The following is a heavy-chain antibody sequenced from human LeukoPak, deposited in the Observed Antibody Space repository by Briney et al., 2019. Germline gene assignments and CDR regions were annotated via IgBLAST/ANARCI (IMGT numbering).Heavy chain of an antibody. V-gene: IGHV3-7*03. CDR2: IKEDGTET. J-gene: IGHJ4*02. CDR1: GFMFSSNW. Sequence: GGSLRLSCAASGFMFSSNWMSWVRLAPGKGLEWVANIKEDGTETYYVDSVKGRFTISRDNAKNSLYLQVNSLRVGDTAVYYCAKEGRSLQTYWGQGTLVTVSS. D-gene: IGHD5-24*01. CDR3: AKEGRSLQTY.